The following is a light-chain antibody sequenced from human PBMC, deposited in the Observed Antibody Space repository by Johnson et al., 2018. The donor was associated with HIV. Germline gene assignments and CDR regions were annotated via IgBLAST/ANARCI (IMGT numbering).Light chain of an antibody. J-gene: IGLJ1*01. CDR3: GTWDSSLSVYV. CDR2: ENN. V-gene: IGLV1-51*02. Sequence: QSVLTQPPSVSAAPGQKVTISSSGSSSNIGNNYVSWYQQLPGTAPKLLIYENNKRPSGIPDRFSGSKSGTSATLGITGLQTGYEAYYYCGTWDSSLSVYVFGTGTKVTDL. CDR1: SSNIGNNY.